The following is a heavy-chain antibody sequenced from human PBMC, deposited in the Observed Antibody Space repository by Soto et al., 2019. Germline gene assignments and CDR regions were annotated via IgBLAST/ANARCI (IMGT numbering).Heavy chain of an antibody. CDR1: GFSFSTYS. V-gene: IGHV3-48*02. D-gene: IGHD6-6*01. CDR2: ISSRSYTI. Sequence: EVQLVESGGGLVQPGGSLRLSCAASGFSFSTYSMNWVRQAPGKGLEWVSYISSRSYTIYYVDSVKGRFTISRDIAKNSLYLQMNSLRDEDTAVYYCARGGSSSDNGMDVWGQGTTVTVSS. CDR3: ARGGSSSDNGMDV. J-gene: IGHJ6*02.